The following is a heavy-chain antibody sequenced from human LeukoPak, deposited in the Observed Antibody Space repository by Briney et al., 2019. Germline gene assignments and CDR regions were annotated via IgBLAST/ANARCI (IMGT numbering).Heavy chain of an antibody. D-gene: IGHD2-2*02. J-gene: IGHJ5*02. CDR2: IYSNGNT. CDR3: AKLGGCSTSCYTGSSWFDP. Sequence: SETLSLTCSVSGGSISSSGHYWGWIRQSPEKGLDWIGSIYSNGNTYYNPSVKSRVTISVDTSKNQFSLKLSSVTAADTAVYYCAKLGGCSTSCYTGSSWFDPWGQGTLVTVSS. CDR1: GGSISSSGHY. V-gene: IGHV4-39*07.